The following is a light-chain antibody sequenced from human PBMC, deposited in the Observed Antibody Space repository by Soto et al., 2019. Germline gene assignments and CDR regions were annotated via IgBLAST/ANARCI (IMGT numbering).Light chain of an antibody. V-gene: IGKV1-39*01. CDR1: QSISTY. CDR3: QRSYGSPPWT. J-gene: IGKJ1*01. CDR2: XAX. Sequence: DIQMTQSPSSLSASVGDRVTISCRASQSISTYLAWYQQKPVKAPKLLXYXAXXLQGVVPSRFSGSGSGTDFTLTISRLQPEDFATYYCQRSYGSPPWTFGQGTKVDIK.